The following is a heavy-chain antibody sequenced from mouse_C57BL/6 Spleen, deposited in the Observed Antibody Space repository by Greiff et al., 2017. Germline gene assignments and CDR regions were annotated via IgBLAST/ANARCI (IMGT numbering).Heavy chain of an antibody. CDR2: IYPGDGDT. D-gene: IGHD2-3*01. CDR3: ARPSYDLYYFDY. CDR1: GYAFSSSW. V-gene: IGHV1-82*01. Sequence: QVQLKESGPELVKPGASVKISCKASGYAFSSSWMNWVKQRPGKGLEWIGRIYPGDGDTNYNGKFKGKATLTADKSSSTAYMQLSSLTSEDSAVYFCARPSYDLYYFDYWGQGTTLTVSS. J-gene: IGHJ2*01.